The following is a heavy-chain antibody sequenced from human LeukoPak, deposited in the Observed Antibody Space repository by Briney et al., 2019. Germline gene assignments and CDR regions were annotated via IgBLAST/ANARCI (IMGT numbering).Heavy chain of an antibody. J-gene: IGHJ6*03. CDR3: ARGILTGYGYYYYYMDV. D-gene: IGHD3-9*01. CDR2: IIPIFGTA. Sequence: SVKVSCKASGGTFSSYAISWVRQAPGQGLEWMERIIPIFGTANYAQKFQGRVTITTDESTSTAYMELSSLRSEDTAVYYCARGILTGYGYYYYYMDVWGKGTTVTVSS. V-gene: IGHV1-69*05. CDR1: GGTFSSYA.